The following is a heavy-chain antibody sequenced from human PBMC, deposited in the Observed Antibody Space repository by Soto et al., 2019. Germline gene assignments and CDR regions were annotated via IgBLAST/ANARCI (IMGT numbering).Heavy chain of an antibody. CDR3: ARQGVYNYISFDP. D-gene: IGHD5-18*01. J-gene: IGHJ5*02. CDR1: GGSISSGSYY. V-gene: IGHV4-39*01. Sequence: QLQLQESGPGLVKPSETLSLTCTVSGGSISSGSYYWGWIRQPPGKGLEWIGSIYYRGSTYYNPSLKSRVTISVDTSTNQFSLKLSSVTAADTAVYYCARQGVYNYISFDPWGQGTLVTVSS. CDR2: IYYRGST.